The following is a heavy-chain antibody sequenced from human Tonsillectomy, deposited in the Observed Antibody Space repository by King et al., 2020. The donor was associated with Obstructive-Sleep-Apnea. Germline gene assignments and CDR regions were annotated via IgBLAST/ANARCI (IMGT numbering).Heavy chain of an antibody. D-gene: IGHD2-21*02. V-gene: IGHV1-18*01. J-gene: IGHJ4*01. CDR3: AGERQAYCGGDCPTGY. CDR1: GYTFTSYG. CDR2: INNYNGNT. Sequence: VQLVESGAEVKKPGASVKVSCKASGYTFTSYGINWVRQAPGQGLEWMGWINNYNGNTNYAQKLQGRVTMTTDTSTSTAYMELRSLRSDDTAVYYCAGERQAYCGGDCPTGYWGHGTLGTVSS.